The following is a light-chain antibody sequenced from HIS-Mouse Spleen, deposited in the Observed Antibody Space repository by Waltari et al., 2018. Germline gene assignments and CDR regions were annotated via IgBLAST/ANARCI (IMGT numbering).Light chain of an antibody. Sequence: SYELTQPPSVPVSPGQTARITCSGHALPKKYSYWYQQNSGQAPVLVIYEDSKRPSGIPERFSGSSSGTMATLTISGAQVEDEADYYCYSTDSSGNHRVFGGGTKLTVL. CDR1: ALPKKY. CDR2: EDS. J-gene: IGLJ2*01. CDR3: YSTDSSGNHRV. V-gene: IGLV3-10*01.